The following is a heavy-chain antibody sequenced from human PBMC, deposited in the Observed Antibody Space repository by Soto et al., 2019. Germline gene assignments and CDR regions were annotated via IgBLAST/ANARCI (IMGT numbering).Heavy chain of an antibody. CDR3: ARARCSGGSCYRTYEFDI. J-gene: IGHJ3*02. Sequence: PGGSLRLSCAASGFNLSVYTMNWVRQAPGKGLEWVSSISGNNVYLYYADSVKGRFTICRDNANNSLTQEMNSLRAEDRAVYYCARARCSGGSCYRTYEFDIWGQGTLVTVSS. D-gene: IGHD2-15*01. CDR1: GFNLSVYT. V-gene: IGHV3-21*01. CDR2: ISGNNVYL.